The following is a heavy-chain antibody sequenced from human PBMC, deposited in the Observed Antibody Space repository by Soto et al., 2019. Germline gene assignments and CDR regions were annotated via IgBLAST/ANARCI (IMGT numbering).Heavy chain of an antibody. CDR3: ARVLLWFGELSYERGYYYYGMDV. D-gene: IGHD3-10*01. J-gene: IGHJ6*02. Sequence: QVQLQESGPGLVKPSETLSLTCTVSGGSVSSGSYSWSWIRQPPGKGLEWIGYIYYSGSTNYNPSLKSRVTISVDTSKNQFSLKLSSVTAADTAVYYCARVLLWFGELSYERGYYYYGMDVWGQGTTVTVSS. CDR1: GGSVSSGSYS. V-gene: IGHV4-61*01. CDR2: IYYSGST.